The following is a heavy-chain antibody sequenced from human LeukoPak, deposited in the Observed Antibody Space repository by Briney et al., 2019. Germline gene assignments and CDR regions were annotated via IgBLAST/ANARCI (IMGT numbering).Heavy chain of an antibody. Sequence: SETLSLTCTVSGGSISSDTYYWSWIRQPAGKGLEWIGRIYTSGGTNYNPSLQSRVTISVDTSKNQFSLRLSSVTAADTAVYYCARDSGSSEPYLNHWFDPWGQGTLVTVSS. CDR2: IYTSGGT. CDR3: ARDSGSSEPYLNHWFDP. CDR1: GGSISSDTYY. V-gene: IGHV4-61*02. D-gene: IGHD6-6*01. J-gene: IGHJ5*02.